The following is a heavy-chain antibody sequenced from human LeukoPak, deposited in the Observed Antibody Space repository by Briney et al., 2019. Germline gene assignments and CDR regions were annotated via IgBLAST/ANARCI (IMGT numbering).Heavy chain of an antibody. Sequence: PGGSLRLSCAASGFTFSSYGMHWVRQAPGKGLEWVAVISYDGSNKYYADSVKGRFTISRDNSKNTLYLQMNSLRAEDTAVYYCARTARSHSSSWYIFDYWGQGTLVTVSS. D-gene: IGHD6-13*01. CDR3: ARTARSHSSSWYIFDY. CDR2: ISYDGSNK. J-gene: IGHJ4*02. CDR1: GFTFSSYG. V-gene: IGHV3-30*03.